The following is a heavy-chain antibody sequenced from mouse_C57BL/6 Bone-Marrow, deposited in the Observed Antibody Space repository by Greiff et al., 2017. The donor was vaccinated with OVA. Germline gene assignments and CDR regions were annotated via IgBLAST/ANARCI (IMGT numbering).Heavy chain of an antibody. J-gene: IGHJ4*01. CDR1: GYTFTDYY. CDR3: ARSKRHAMDY. V-gene: IGHV1-19*01. Sequence: EVQLQQSGPVLVKPGASVKMSCKASGYTFTDYYMNWVKQSHGKSLEWIGVINPYNGGTSYNQKFKGKATLTVDKSSSTAYMELNSLTSEDSAVYYCARSKRHAMDYWGQGTSVTVSS. CDR2: INPYNGGT.